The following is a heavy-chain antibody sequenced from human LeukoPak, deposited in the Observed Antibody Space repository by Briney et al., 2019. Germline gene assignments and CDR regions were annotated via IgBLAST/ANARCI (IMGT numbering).Heavy chain of an antibody. CDR3: ARQTYGGLISY. CDR1: GDSISSSSYY. D-gene: IGHD4-23*01. Sequence: PSETLSLTCTVSGDSISSSSYYWGWIRQPPGKGLERVGSIYYTGSTYYNPSLKNRVTISVDTSKNQFSLKLSSVTAADTAVYYCARQTYGGLISYWGQGTLVTVSS. V-gene: IGHV4-39*01. J-gene: IGHJ4*02. CDR2: IYYTGST.